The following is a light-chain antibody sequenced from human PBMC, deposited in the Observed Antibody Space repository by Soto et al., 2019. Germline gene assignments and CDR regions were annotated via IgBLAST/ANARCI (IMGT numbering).Light chain of an antibody. CDR3: SSYTSSSNYV. V-gene: IGLV2-14*01. Sequence: QSALTQPASVSGSPGQSITISCTGTSSDVGGYNYVSWYQQHPGKAPKLMIYEVSNRPSGDSNRFSGSKSGNTASLTISGLQAEDEADYYCSSYTSSSNYVFGTGTKVTVL. CDR2: EVS. J-gene: IGLJ1*01. CDR1: SSDVGGYNY.